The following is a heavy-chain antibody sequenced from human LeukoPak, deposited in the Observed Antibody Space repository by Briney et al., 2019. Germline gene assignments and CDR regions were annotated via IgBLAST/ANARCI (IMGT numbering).Heavy chain of an antibody. J-gene: IGHJ3*02. CDR3: AREYSSSSRAFDI. D-gene: IGHD6-6*01. CDR2: INPNSGGT. Sequence: ASVKVSCKASGYTFTGYYMHWVRQAPGQGLEWVGWINPNSGGTNYAQKFQGRVTMTRDTSISTAYMELSRLRSDDTAVYYCAREYSSSSRAFDIWGQGTMVTVSS. CDR1: GYTFTGYY. V-gene: IGHV1-2*02.